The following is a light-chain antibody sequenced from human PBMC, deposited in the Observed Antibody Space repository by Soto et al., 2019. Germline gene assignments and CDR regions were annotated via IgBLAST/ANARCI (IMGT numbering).Light chain of an antibody. CDR2: KVS. CDR1: QSLVYSDGNTY. V-gene: IGKV2-30*01. CDR3: LPGTPWPESWT. J-gene: IGKJ1*01. Sequence: DVVMTQSPLSLPATLGQPASISCHSSQSLVYSDGNTYLNWFQQRPGQSPRRLIYKVSNRDSGVPDIFSGSGSGTDFTLKISRVEASDVGVYCRLPGTPWPESWTFGQGTKVEVK.